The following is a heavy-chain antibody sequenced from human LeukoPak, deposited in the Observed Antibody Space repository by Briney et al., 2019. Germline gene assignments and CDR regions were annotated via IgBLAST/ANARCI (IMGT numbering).Heavy chain of an antibody. D-gene: IGHD5-12*01. V-gene: IGHV4-39*02. CDR1: GGSISSSSYY. CDR3: ARGNPPGMVASVGGWFDP. J-gene: IGHJ5*02. CDR2: IYYSGST. Sequence: SETLSLTCTVSGGSISSSSYYWVWLRQPPGKGLEWIGTIYYSGSTYYNPSLKSRVTMSVDTSKNQFSLNVNSVTAADTAVYYCARGNPPGMVASVGGWFDPWGQGTLVTVSS.